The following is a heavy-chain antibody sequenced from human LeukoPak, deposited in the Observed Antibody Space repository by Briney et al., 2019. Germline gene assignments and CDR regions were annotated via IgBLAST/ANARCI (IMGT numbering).Heavy chain of an antibody. CDR2: INSDGSIT. D-gene: IGHD3-16*01. J-gene: IGHJ5*02. Sequence: GGSLRLSCAASGFTFTTYWMHWVRQAPGKGLVWVSHINSDGSITSYADSVKGRFTISRDNAKNTLYLQMNSLRAEDTAVYYCARHYGPWGQGTLVTVSS. V-gene: IGHV3-74*01. CDR1: GFTFTTYW. CDR3: ARHYGP.